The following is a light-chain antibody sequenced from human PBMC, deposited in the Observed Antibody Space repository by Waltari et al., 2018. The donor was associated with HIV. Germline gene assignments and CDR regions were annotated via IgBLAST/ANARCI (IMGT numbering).Light chain of an antibody. CDR3: CSYAGTYTYV. Sequence: VTISCTGTSSDVGDYNSVSWYQQHPGKAPKLMIYDVSKWPSGVPDRFSGSKSGNTASLTISGLQAEDEADYYCCSYAGTYTYVFGTGTKVTVL. V-gene: IGLV2-11*01. CDR1: SSDVGDYNS. J-gene: IGLJ1*01. CDR2: DVS.